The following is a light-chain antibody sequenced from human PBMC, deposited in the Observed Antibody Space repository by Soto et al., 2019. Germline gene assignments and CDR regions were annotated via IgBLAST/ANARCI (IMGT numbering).Light chain of an antibody. V-gene: IGKV1-5*03. CDR2: KAT. Sequence: DIQMTQSPSTLSASVGDRVTITCRASQTISSWVAWYQQKPGKAPELLIYKATSLESGVPSRFSGSGSGTEFTLTISSLRPDDFATYYCQQYNDYSAWTFGQGTKVEIK. CDR1: QTISSW. CDR3: QQYNDYSAWT. J-gene: IGKJ1*01.